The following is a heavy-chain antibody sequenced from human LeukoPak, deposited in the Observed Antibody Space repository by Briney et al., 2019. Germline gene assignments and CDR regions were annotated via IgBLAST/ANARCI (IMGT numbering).Heavy chain of an antibody. CDR1: GYTFTSYD. J-gene: IGHJ5*02. CDR2: INPNSGGT. CDR3: ARDTAVAGYNWFDP. V-gene: IGHV1-2*02. D-gene: IGHD6-19*01. Sequence: ASVKVSCKASGYTFTSYDINWVRQATGQGLEWMGWINPNSGGTNYAQKFQGRVTMTRDTSISTAYMELSRLRSDDTAVYYCARDTAVAGYNWFDPWGQGTLVTVSS.